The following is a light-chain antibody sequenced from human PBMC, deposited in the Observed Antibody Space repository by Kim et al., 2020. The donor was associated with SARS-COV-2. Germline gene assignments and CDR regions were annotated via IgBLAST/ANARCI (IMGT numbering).Light chain of an antibody. CDR3: QAWDSSTAR. Sequence: VPPRQTASITCSGDKLGDKYACWYQQKPGQAPVLVIYQDSKRPSGIPERFSGSNSGNTATLTISGTQAMDEADYYCQAWDSSTARFGGGTQLTVL. J-gene: IGLJ2*01. CDR2: QDS. V-gene: IGLV3-1*01. CDR1: KLGDKY.